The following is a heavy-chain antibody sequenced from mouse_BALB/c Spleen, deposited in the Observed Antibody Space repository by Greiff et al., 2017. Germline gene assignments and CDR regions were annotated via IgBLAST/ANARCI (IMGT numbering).Heavy chain of an antibody. CDR1: GYTFTGYW. V-gene: IGHV1S81*02. Sequence: QVQLQQPGAELVKPGASVKLSCKASGYTFTGYWMHWVKQRPGQGLEWIGEINPSNGRTNYNEKFKSKATLTVDKSSSTAYMQLSSLTSEDSAVYNGAKSGGSYNGNALDYWGQGTTLTVSS. CDR2: INPSNGRT. CDR3: AKSGGSYNGNALDY. D-gene: IGHD1-1*02. J-gene: IGHJ2*01.